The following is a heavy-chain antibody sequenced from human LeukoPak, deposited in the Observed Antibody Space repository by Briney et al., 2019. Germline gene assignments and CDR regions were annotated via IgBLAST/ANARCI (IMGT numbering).Heavy chain of an antibody. Sequence: GESLKISCKGSGYRFISYWIGWVRQMPGEGLEWMGIIYPGDSDTRYSPSFQGQVTISADKSISTAYLQWSSLKASDTAMYYCARRGIAVADPIDPWGQGTLVTVSS. CDR3: ARRGIAVADPIDP. D-gene: IGHD6-19*01. CDR2: IYPGDSDT. J-gene: IGHJ5*02. CDR1: GYRFISYW. V-gene: IGHV5-51*01.